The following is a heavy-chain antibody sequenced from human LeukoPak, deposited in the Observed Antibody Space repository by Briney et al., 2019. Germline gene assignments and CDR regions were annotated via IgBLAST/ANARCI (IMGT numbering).Heavy chain of an antibody. CDR1: EFIFSNYA. J-gene: IGHJ6*02. D-gene: IGHD2-15*01. CDR2: IWYDGSDK. CDR3: ARVSCTGGSCKPYSYYDMDV. Sequence: GGSLRLSCAASEFIFSNYAMSWVRQAPGKGLEWVAIIWYDGSDKYYADSVKGRFTISRDNSKNTLYLQMNSLRAEDTAVYYCARVSCTGGSCKPYSYYDMDVWGQGTTVTVSS. V-gene: IGHV3-33*08.